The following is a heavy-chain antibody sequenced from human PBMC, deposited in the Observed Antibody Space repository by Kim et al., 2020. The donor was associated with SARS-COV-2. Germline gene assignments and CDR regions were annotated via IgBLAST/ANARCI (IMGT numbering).Heavy chain of an antibody. J-gene: IGHJ6*02. CDR2: ISYDGSNK. D-gene: IGHD1-26*01. Sequence: GGSLRLSCAASGFTFSSYGMHWVRQAPGKGLEWVAVISYDGSNKYYADSVKGRFTISRDNSKNTLYLQMNSLRAEDTAVYYCAKAGGGSYTNGLDYYYYGMDVWGQGTTVTVSS. CDR1: GFTFSSYG. CDR3: AKAGGGSYTNGLDYYYYGMDV. V-gene: IGHV3-30*18.